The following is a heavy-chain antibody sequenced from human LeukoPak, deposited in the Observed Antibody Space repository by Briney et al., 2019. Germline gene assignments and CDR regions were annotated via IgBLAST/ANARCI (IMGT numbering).Heavy chain of an antibody. D-gene: IGHD1-26*01. CDR2: ISGSGGST. J-gene: IGHJ4*02. V-gene: IGHV3-23*01. CDR1: GFTFSSYG. CDR3: ARSPGILGTNYFDY. Sequence: TGGSLRLSCAASGFTFSSYGMSWVRQAPGKGLEWVSAISGSGGSTYYADSVKGRFTISGDNSKNTLYLQMNSLRAEDTSVYYCARSPGILGTNYFDYWGQGTLVTVSS.